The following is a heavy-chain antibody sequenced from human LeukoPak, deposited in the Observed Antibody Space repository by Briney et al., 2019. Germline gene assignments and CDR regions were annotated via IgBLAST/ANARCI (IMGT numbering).Heavy chain of an antibody. Sequence: GESLKISCKVSGYSFATYWIGWVRQMPGKGLEWMGIIYPDDSDTRYSPSFQGQVTISADKSISTAYLQWSSLKASDTAMYYCATPYPREYCSSSACYFNYWGQGTLVTVSS. J-gene: IGHJ4*02. V-gene: IGHV5-51*01. CDR1: GYSFATYW. CDR3: ATPYPREYCSSSACYFNY. CDR2: IYPDDSDT. D-gene: IGHD2-2*01.